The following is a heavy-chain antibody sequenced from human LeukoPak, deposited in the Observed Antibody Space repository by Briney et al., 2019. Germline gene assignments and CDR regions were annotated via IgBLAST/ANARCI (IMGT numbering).Heavy chain of an antibody. CDR3: ARDPAVAGTGFDY. V-gene: IGHV3-21*01. J-gene: IGHJ4*02. D-gene: IGHD6-19*01. CDR1: GFTFSSCS. Sequence: GGSLRLSCAASGFTFSSCSMNWVRQAPGKGLEWVSSISSGSSYIYYADSVKGRFTISRDNAKNSLYLQMNSLRAEDTAVYYCARDPAVAGTGFDYWGQGTLVTVSS. CDR2: ISSGSSYI.